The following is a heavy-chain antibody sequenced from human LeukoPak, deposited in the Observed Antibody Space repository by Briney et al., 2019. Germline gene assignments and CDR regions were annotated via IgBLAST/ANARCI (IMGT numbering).Heavy chain of an antibody. D-gene: IGHD6-19*01. Sequence: ASVTVSCKASGYTFTSYYMHWVRQAPGQGLEWMGIINPSGGSTTYAQNFQGRVTMTRDTSTSAVYMELSSLGSEDTAVYYCARGGSLAVAPHLYYFDYWGQGTLVTVSS. CDR3: ARGGSLAVAPHLYYFDY. CDR2: INPSGGST. J-gene: IGHJ4*02. CDR1: GYTFTSYY. V-gene: IGHV1-46*01.